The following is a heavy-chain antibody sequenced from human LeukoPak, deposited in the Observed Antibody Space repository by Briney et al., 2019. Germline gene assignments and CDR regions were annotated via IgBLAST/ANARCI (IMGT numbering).Heavy chain of an antibody. Sequence: ASVKVACKASGYTFTGDYMHWVRQAPGQGLEWMGWISAYNGNTNDAQKLQGRVTMTTDTSTSTAYMELRSLRSDDTAVYYCARILTGYSLRKNNWFDTWGQGTLVTVSS. CDR2: ISAYNGNT. D-gene: IGHD3-9*01. V-gene: IGHV1-18*04. J-gene: IGHJ5*02. CDR3: ARILTGYSLRKNNWFDT. CDR1: GYTFTGDY.